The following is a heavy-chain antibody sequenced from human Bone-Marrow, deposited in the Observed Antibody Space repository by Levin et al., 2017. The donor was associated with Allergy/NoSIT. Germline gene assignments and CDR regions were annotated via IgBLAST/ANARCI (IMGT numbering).Heavy chain of an antibody. CDR3: AAVLDWNFDY. D-gene: IGHD3/OR15-3a*01. V-gene: IGHV3-7*01. CDR2: IKQDGSET. J-gene: IGHJ4*02. CDR1: EFTFSNYW. Sequence: LSLTCAASEFTFSNYWMNWVRQAPGKGLEWVANIKQDGSETYYVDSVKGRFTISRDNAKKSLFLQMNSLRAEDAAVYFCAAVLDWNFDYWGQGTLVTVSS.